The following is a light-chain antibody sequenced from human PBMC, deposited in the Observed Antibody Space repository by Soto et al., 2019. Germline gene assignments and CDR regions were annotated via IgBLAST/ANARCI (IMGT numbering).Light chain of an antibody. CDR2: GAS. CDR1: QSVSSN. V-gene: IGKV3-15*01. CDR3: QQYINWHPSWT. Sequence: ETVMTQSPATLSVSPGERATLSCRASQSVSSNLAWYQQNPGQAARVLMYGASTRDTGIPARFSGSGSGTECTLSISSLQSEEFAVFDCQQYINWHPSWTFGEGTKVDI. J-gene: IGKJ1*01.